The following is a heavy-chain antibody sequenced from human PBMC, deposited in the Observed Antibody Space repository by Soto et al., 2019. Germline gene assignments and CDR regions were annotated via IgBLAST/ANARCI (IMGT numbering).Heavy chain of an antibody. D-gene: IGHD3-10*01. J-gene: IGHJ5*02. CDR2: IYYSGST. CDR3: ARALLPLWFGELYKAVWFDP. Sequence: PSETLSLTCTVSGCSISSYYWSWIRQPPGKGLEWIGYIYYSGSTNYNPSNKRRVTISVDTSKNQFSLKLSSVTAADTAVYYCARALLPLWFGELYKAVWFDPWGQGTLVTVSS. CDR1: GCSISSYY. V-gene: IGHV4-59*01.